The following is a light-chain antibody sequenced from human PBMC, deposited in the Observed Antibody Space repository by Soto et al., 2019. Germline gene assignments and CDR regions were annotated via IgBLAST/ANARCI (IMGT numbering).Light chain of an antibody. J-gene: IGLJ1*01. V-gene: IGLV2-14*01. Sequence: QSVLTQPASVSGSPGQSITISCTGSSSDVGGYNYLSWYQQHPGKAPKLIIYEVSNRPSGVSDRFSGSKSGNTASLTISGLQAEDEADFFCSSFTSTSTLVFGTGTKVTVL. CDR1: SSDVGGYNY. CDR2: EVS. CDR3: SSFTSTSTLV.